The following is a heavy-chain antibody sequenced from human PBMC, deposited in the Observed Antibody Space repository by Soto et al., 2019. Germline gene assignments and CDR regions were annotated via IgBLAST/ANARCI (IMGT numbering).Heavy chain of an antibody. CDR2: IYHSERT. CDR1: GGSISSGGSS. Sequence: QLQLQESGSGLVKPSQTLSLTCAVSGGSISSGGSSWSWIRQPPGKGLEWIGYIYHSERTYYNPYLKRRVTISVDRSKNQFSLKLSSVTAADTDVYDCAIAGDSSGPVALGYWGQGTLVTVSS. V-gene: IGHV4-30-2*01. J-gene: IGHJ4*02. D-gene: IGHD6-19*01. CDR3: AIAGDSSGPVALGY.